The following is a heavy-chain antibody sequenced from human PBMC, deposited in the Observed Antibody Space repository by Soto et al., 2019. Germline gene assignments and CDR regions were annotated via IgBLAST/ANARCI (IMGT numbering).Heavy chain of an antibody. CDR1: GFTFSTYW. CDR3: AIAVAGTVFDY. CDR2: INSDGSST. D-gene: IGHD6-19*01. V-gene: IGHV3-74*01. Sequence: EVHLVESGGGLVQPGGSLRLSCAVSGFTFSTYWMHWVRQAPGKGLVWVSHINSDGSSTSYADSVKGRFTISRDNAKNTLYLQMNSLGAEDTAVYYRAIAVAGTVFDYWGQGTLVTVSS. J-gene: IGHJ4*02.